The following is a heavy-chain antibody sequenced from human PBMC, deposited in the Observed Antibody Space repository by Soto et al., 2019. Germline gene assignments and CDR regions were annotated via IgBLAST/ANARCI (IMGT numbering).Heavy chain of an antibody. CDR3: AKDLTYYDFWSGYYLFYYYYGMDV. CDR1: GFTFSSYG. D-gene: IGHD3-3*01. J-gene: IGHJ6*02. V-gene: IGHV3-30*18. CDR2: ISYDGSNK. Sequence: LRLSCAASGFTFSSYGMHWVRQAPGKGLEWVAVISYDGSNKYYADSVKGRFTISRDNSKNTLYLQMNSLRAEDTAVYYCAKDLTYYDFWSGYYLFYYYYGMDVWGQGTTVTVSS.